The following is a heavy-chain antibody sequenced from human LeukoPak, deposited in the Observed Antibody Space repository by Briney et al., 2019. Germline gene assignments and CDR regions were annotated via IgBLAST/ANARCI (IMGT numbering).Heavy chain of an antibody. V-gene: IGHV4-59*08. Sequence: SETLSLTCTVSGGSISSYYWSWIRQPPGKGLEWIGYIYYSGSTNYNPSLKSRVTISVDTSKNQFSLKLSSVTAADTAVYYCASLTPYYYDSSRNAFDIWGQGTMVTVSS. D-gene: IGHD3-22*01. CDR2: IYYSGST. J-gene: IGHJ3*02. CDR1: GGSISSYY. CDR3: ASLTPYYYDSSRNAFDI.